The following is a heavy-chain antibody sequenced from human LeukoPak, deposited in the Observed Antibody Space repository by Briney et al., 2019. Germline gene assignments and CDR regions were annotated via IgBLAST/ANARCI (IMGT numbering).Heavy chain of an antibody. D-gene: IGHD3-22*01. V-gene: IGHV3-30*18. CDR1: GFTFSNYA. CDR3: AKDPRFQGSSGYFDH. J-gene: IGHJ4*02. Sequence: PGGSLRLSCAASGFTFSNYAMHWVRQAPGKGLEWVAIISYDGSNKYYGDAVKGRFTISRDNSTNTLYLQMNSLRAEDTAMYYCAKDPRFQGSSGYFDHWGQGTLVTVSS. CDR2: ISYDGSNK.